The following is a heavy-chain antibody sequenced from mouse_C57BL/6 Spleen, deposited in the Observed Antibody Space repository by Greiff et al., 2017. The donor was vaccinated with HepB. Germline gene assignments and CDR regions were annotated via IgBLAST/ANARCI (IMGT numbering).Heavy chain of an antibody. CDR2: INPSNGGT. Sequence: QVQLKQPGTELVKPGASVKLSCKASGYTFTSYWMHWVKQRPGQGLEWIGNINPSNGGTNYNEKFKSKATLTVDKSSSTAYMQLSSLTSEDSAVYYCARSGVVATRYFDYWGQGTTLTVSS. V-gene: IGHV1-53*01. D-gene: IGHD1-1*01. CDR1: GYTFTSYW. J-gene: IGHJ2*01. CDR3: ARSGVVATRYFDY.